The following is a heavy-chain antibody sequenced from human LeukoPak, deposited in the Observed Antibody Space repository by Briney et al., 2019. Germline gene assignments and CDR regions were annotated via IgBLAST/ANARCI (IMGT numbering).Heavy chain of an antibody. V-gene: IGHV1-69*13. Sequence: SVKVSCKASGGTFSSYAISWVRQAPGQGLEWMGGIIPIFGTANYAQRFQGRVTITADESTSTAYMELSSLRSEDTAVYYCARSNGGGDYYGSRSYLLYYYYMDVWGKGTTVTISS. CDR3: ARSNGGGDYYGSRSYLLYYYYMDV. CDR2: IIPIFGTA. D-gene: IGHD3-10*01. CDR1: GGTFSSYA. J-gene: IGHJ6*03.